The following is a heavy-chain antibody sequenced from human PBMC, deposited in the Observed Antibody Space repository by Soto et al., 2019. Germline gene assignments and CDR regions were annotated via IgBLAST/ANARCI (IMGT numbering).Heavy chain of an antibody. J-gene: IGHJ6*02. Sequence: GGSLRLSCAASGFTFSSYAMSWVRQAPGKGLEWVSAISGSGGSTYYADSVKGRFTISRDNSKNTLYLQMNSLRAEDTAVYYCAKSQTYYYGSGSSETYYYYYGMDVWGQGTTVTVSS. D-gene: IGHD3-10*01. CDR3: AKSQTYYYGSGSSETYYYYYGMDV. V-gene: IGHV3-23*01. CDR2: ISGSGGST. CDR1: GFTFSSYA.